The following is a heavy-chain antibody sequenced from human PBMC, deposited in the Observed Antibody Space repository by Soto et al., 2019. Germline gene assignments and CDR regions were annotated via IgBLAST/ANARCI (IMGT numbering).Heavy chain of an antibody. J-gene: IGHJ6*02. Sequence: RGESLKISCKGSGYSLTNNWIGWVRQMPGKGLEWMGIIYPGDSDTRYSPSFQGQVTISADKSISTAYLQWSSLKASDTAMYYCARRSNSQYAMDVWGQGTTVTVSS. V-gene: IGHV5-51*01. CDR3: ARRSNSQYAMDV. D-gene: IGHD4-4*01. CDR1: GYSLTNNW. CDR2: IYPGDSDT.